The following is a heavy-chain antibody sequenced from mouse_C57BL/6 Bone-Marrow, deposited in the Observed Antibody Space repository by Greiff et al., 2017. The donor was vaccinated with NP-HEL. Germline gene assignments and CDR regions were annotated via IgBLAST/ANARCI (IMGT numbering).Heavy chain of an antibody. D-gene: IGHD1-1*01. CDR1: GYTFTNYW. CDR2: IYPGGGYT. J-gene: IGHJ1*03. Sequence: VQLQQSGAELVRPGTSVKMSCKASGYTFTNYWIGWAQQRPGHGLEWIGDIYPGGGYTNYNEKFKGKATLTADKSSNTAYMQFSSLTSEDSAIYYCAIYGSSPYFDVWGTGTTVTVSS. V-gene: IGHV1-63*01. CDR3: AIYGSSPYFDV.